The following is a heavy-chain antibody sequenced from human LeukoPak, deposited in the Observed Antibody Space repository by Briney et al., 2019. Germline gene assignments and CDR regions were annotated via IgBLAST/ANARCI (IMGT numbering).Heavy chain of an antibody. CDR1: GGPISSYY. CDR2: IYYSGST. Sequence: SETLSLTCTVSGGPISSYYWSWIRQPPGKGLEWIGYIYYSGSTNYNPSLKSRVTISVDTSKNQFSLKLSSVTAADTAVYYCARGLIVAYFDYWGQGTLVTVCS. J-gene: IGHJ4*02. D-gene: IGHD3-22*01. CDR3: ARGLIVAYFDY. V-gene: IGHV4-59*01.